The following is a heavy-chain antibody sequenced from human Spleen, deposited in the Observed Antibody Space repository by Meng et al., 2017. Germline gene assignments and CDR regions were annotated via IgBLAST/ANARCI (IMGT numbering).Heavy chain of an antibody. Sequence: ASVKVSCKASGYTFSGYYMNWVRQAPGQGLEWMGWINPNSGGTNFAQKFQGRVTMTRDTSISTVYMDLSRLRFDDTAMYYCARLPAYYDSSDYYYKNDDAFDIWGQGIMVTVSS. D-gene: IGHD3-22*01. J-gene: IGHJ3*02. CDR3: ARLPAYYDSSDYYYKNDDAFDI. CDR1: GYTFSGYY. V-gene: IGHV1-2*02. CDR2: INPNSGGT.